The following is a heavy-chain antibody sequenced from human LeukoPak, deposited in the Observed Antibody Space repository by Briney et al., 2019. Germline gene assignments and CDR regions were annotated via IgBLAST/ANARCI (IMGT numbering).Heavy chain of an antibody. CDR3: ARGEGQWPTEWFDP. CDR1: GDSVSSNSAA. CDR2: TYYRSKWYN. D-gene: IGHD6-19*01. V-gene: IGHV6-1*01. J-gene: IGHJ5*02. Sequence: SQTLSLTCAISGDSVSSNSAAWNWIRQSPSRGLEWLGGTYYRSKWYNDYAVSVKSRITINPDTSKNQFSLQLNSVTPEDTAVYYCARGEGQWPTEWFDPWGQGTLVTVSS.